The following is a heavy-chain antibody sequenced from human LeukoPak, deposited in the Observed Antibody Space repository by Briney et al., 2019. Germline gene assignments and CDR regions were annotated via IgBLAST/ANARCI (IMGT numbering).Heavy chain of an antibody. CDR2: ISWNSGSI. CDR3: AKATSWIYGGNSGFDY. J-gene: IGHJ4*02. D-gene: IGHD4-23*01. V-gene: IGHV3-9*03. Sequence: PGRSLRLSCAASGFTFDDYAMHWVRQAPGKGLEWVSGISWNSGSIGYADSVKGRFTISRDNAKNSLYLQMNSLRAEDMALYYCAKATSWIYGGNSGFDYWGQGTLVTVSS. CDR1: GFTFDDYA.